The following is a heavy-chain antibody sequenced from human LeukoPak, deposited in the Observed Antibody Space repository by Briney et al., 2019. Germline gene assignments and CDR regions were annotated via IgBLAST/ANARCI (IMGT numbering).Heavy chain of an antibody. CDR3: ASQSYARFDP. CDR1: AFTISSYA. CDR2: ISGSGGST. V-gene: IGHV3-23*01. J-gene: IGHJ5*02. Sequence: GGSLRLSSAASAFTISSYAMRWVRQAPGKGREWVLAISGSGGSTYYADSVKGPFTIATDNSKNTLYLQMNSLRVEDTAVYYCASQSYARFDPWGEGTLVTVSS. D-gene: IGHD3-16*01.